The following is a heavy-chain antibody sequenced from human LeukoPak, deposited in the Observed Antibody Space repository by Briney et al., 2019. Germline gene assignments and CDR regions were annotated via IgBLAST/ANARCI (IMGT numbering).Heavy chain of an antibody. Sequence: GESLGISCKGSGYSFTSYWISWVRQAPGQGLEWMGWISAYNGNTNYAQKLQGRVTMTTDTSTSTAYMELRSLRSDDTAVYYCARGQILDYWGQGTLVTVSS. V-gene: IGHV1-18*04. CDR2: ISAYNGNT. J-gene: IGHJ4*02. CDR3: ARGQILDY. D-gene: IGHD2/OR15-2a*01. CDR1: GYSFTSYW.